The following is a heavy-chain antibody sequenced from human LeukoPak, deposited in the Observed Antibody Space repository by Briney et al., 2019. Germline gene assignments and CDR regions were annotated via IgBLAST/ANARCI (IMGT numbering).Heavy chain of an antibody. CDR2: INHNGNAN. J-gene: IGHJ3*01. D-gene: IGHD3-22*01. Sequence: GGSLRLSCAASGFTFSSYWMNWARQAPGKGLEWVASINHNGNANYYVDSVKGRFTISRDNAKNSLYLQMSNLRAEDTAVYYCARPRTPYYYDSSGYYPGFDVWGQGTVVTVST. CDR3: ARPRTPYYYDSSGYYPGFDV. V-gene: IGHV3-7*03. CDR1: GFTFSSYW.